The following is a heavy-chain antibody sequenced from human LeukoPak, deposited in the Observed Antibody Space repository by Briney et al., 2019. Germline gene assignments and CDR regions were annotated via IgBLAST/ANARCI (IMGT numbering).Heavy chain of an antibody. V-gene: IGHV3-9*01. J-gene: IGHJ5*02. CDR1: GFTFDGYA. CDR2: ISCNSGSI. D-gene: IGHD5-12*01. Sequence: GRSLRLSCAASGFTFDGYAMHWVRQAPGKGLEWVSGISCNSGSIGYADSVKGRFTISRDNAKNSLYLQMNSLRAEDTALYYCAKEGLLVDIPVWFDPWGQGTLVTVSS. CDR3: AKEGLLVDIPVWFDP.